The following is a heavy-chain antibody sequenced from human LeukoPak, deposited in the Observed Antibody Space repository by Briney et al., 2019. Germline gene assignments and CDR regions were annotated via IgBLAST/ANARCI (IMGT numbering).Heavy chain of an antibody. CDR3: AKVPYGGTWWHFDL. V-gene: IGHV3-23*01. J-gene: IGHJ2*01. D-gene: IGHD4-23*01. Sequence: PGGSLRLSCAASGFTFSSYGMSWGRQAPGKGLEWVSAISGSGGSTYYADSVKGRFTISRDNSKNTLYLQMNSLRAEDTAVYYCAKVPYGGTWWHFDLWGRGTLVTVSS. CDR2: ISGSGGST. CDR1: GFTFSSYG.